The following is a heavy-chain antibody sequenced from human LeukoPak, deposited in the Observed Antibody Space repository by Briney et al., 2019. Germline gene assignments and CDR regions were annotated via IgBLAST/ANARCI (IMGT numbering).Heavy chain of an antibody. CDR3: ARLLMTRDLNWFDP. D-gene: IGHD3-16*01. J-gene: IGHJ5*02. CDR1: GYTFTSYG. CDR2: ISAYNGNT. Sequence: ASVKVSCKASGYTFTSYGISWVRQAPGQGLEWMGWISAYNGNTNYAQKLQGRVTMTTDTSTSTAYMELRSLRSDDTAVYYCARLLMTRDLNWFDPWGQGTLVTVSS. V-gene: IGHV1-18*01.